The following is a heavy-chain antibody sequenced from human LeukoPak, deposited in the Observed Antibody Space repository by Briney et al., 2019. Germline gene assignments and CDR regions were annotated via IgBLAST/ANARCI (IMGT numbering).Heavy chain of an antibody. CDR1: GFTFSSYA. Sequence: TGGSLRLSCAASGFTFSSYAMSWVRQAPGMGLEWVSGINWNGGSTAYADSVKGRFTISRDNAKNSLYLQMSSLRAEDTALYYCARDYDSGGYYYGGGAYWGQGTLVTVSS. V-gene: IGHV3-20*04. J-gene: IGHJ4*02. CDR2: INWNGGST. CDR3: ARDYDSGGYYYGGGAY. D-gene: IGHD3-22*01.